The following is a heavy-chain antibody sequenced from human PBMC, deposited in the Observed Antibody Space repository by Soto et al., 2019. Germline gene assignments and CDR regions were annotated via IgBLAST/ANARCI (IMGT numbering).Heavy chain of an antibody. J-gene: IGHJ6*03. D-gene: IGHD3-10*01. Sequence: ASVKVSCKASGYTFTSYGISWVRQAPGQGLEWMGWISAYNGNTNYAQKLQGRVTMTTDTSTSTAYMELRSLRSEDTAVYYCARSKVEGSGSSYYYYYMDVWGKGTTVTVSS. CDR3: ARSKVEGSGSSYYYYYMDV. V-gene: IGHV1-18*01. CDR2: ISAYNGNT. CDR1: GYTFTSYG.